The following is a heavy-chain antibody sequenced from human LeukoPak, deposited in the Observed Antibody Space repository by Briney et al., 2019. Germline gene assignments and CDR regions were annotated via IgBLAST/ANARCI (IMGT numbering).Heavy chain of an antibody. Sequence: ASVKVSCKTSGYTFTNYYMHWVRQAPGQGLEWMGIVNPSGGSTNYARKFQGRVTVTRDTSTSTVYMEESSLRSEDTAVYYCAKDGGDCSSISCLCFFDAWGQGTLVTVSS. CDR2: VNPSGGST. D-gene: IGHD2-2*01. V-gene: IGHV1-46*01. CDR1: GYTFTNYY. J-gene: IGHJ4*02. CDR3: AKDGGDCSSISCLCFFDA.